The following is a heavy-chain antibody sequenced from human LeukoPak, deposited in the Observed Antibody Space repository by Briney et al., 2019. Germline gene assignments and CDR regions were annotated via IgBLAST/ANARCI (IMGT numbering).Heavy chain of an antibody. V-gene: IGHV3-66*01. D-gene: IGHD3-10*01. Sequence: GGSLRLSCAASEFSVGSNYMTWVRQAPGKGLEWVSLIYSGGSTYYADSVKGRFTISRDNSKNTLYLQMNSLRAEDTAVYYCAKGRVLLWFAWGQGTLVTVSS. CDR1: EFSVGSNY. CDR3: AKGRVLLWFA. CDR2: IYSGGST. J-gene: IGHJ4*02.